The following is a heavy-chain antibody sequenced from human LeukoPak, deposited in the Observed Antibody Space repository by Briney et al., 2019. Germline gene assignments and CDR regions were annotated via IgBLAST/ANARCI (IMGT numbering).Heavy chain of an antibody. CDR1: GGSISSCY. V-gene: IGHV4-4*07. J-gene: IGHJ4*02. CDR2: IYNSGST. Sequence: SETLSLTCTVSGGSISSCYWSWIRQPAGKGLEWIGRIYNSGSTNYNPSLKSRVTMSVDTSKNQLSLKLSSVTAADTAVYYCARGTHTPYSSSAGGDYYFDYWGQGTLVTVSS. D-gene: IGHD6-6*01. CDR3: ARGTHTPYSSSAGGDYYFDY.